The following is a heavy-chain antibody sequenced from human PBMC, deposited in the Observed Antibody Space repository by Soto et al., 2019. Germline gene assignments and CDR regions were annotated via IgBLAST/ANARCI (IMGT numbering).Heavy chain of an antibody. CDR2: ISGGGDRT. CDR1: GFTFINHA. D-gene: IGHD3-16*01. V-gene: IGHV3-23*01. Sequence: EVQLLESGGGLVQPGGSLRLSCVGSGFTFINHAMNWVRQAPGKGLEWVSGISGGGDRTFDADSVKGRFTISRDNSKNTGNFQMNSLRADDTAVYYCARKVLGSTTRPDYWYFDLWGRGTLVTVSS. CDR3: ARKVLGSTTRPDYWYFDL. J-gene: IGHJ2*01.